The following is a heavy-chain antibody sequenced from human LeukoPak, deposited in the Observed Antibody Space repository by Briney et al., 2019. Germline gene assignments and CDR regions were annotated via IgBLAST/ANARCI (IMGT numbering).Heavy chain of an antibody. CDR1: GGSICSSSYY. J-gene: IGHJ4*02. Sequence: SETLSLTCTVSGGSICSSSYYWGWIRQPPGKGLEWIGYIYYSGSTYYNPSLKSRVTISVDTSKNQFSLKLSSVTAADTAVYYCARDDTAMVTGFDYWGQGTLVTVSS. CDR2: IYYSGST. D-gene: IGHD5-18*01. V-gene: IGHV4-30-4*08. CDR3: ARDDTAMVTGFDY.